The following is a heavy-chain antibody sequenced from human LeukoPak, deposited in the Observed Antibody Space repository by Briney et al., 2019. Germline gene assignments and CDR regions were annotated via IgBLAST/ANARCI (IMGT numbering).Heavy chain of an antibody. CDR1: GYSYTNNW. D-gene: IGHD4-23*01. CDR3: ARVRNGGNSHDASDI. Sequence: PGGTLRLSCKGSGYSYTNNWISWVRQMPGKGLEWMGKIDPSDSYTNYSPSFQGQATISSDKSISTAYLQWSSLKASDTAMYYCARVRNGGNSHDASDIWGQGTVVTVSS. J-gene: IGHJ3*02. CDR2: IDPSDSYT. V-gene: IGHV5-10-1*01.